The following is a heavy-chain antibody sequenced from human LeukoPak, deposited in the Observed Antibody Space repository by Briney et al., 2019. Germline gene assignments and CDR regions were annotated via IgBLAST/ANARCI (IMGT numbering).Heavy chain of an antibody. CDR3: AREGYSSGWYTTRPDAFDI. D-gene: IGHD6-19*01. CDR2: ISAYNGNT. J-gene: IGHJ3*02. CDR1: GYTFTSYG. V-gene: IGHV1-18*01. Sequence: ASVKVSCKASGYTFTSYGISWVRQAPGQGLEWMGWISAYNGNTNYAQKLQGRVTMTTDTSTSTACMELRSLRSDDTAVYYCAREGYSSGWYTTRPDAFDIWGQGTMVTVSS.